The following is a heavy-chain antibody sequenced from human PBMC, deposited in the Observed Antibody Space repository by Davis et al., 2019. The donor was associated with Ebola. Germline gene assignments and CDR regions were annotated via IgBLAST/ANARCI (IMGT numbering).Heavy chain of an antibody. D-gene: IGHD5-12*01. V-gene: IGHV3-30-3*01. CDR2: ISYDGSDK. CDR1: GFTFNSYA. CDR3: ARDESGYDALGYYYYGMDF. Sequence: GESLKISCATSGFTFNSYAMHWVRQAPGKGLEWMAVISYDGSDKYYADSVKGRFTISRDNSKNTLYLQMNSLRAEDTAVYYCARDESGYDALGYYYYGMDFWGQGTTVTVSS. J-gene: IGHJ6*02.